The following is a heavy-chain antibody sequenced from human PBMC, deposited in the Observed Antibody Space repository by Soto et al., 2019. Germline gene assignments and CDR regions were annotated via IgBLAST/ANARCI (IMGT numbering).Heavy chain of an antibody. V-gene: IGHV3-11*01. Sequence: TFSDYYMSWIRQSPGKGLEWVSYISSSGSTIYYADSVKGRFTISRDNAKNSLYLQMNSLRAEDTAVYYCATHLPIVLMVYGPGRDAFDIWGQGTMVTVSS. D-gene: IGHD2-8*01. J-gene: IGHJ3*02. CDR2: ISSSGSTI. CDR3: ATHLPIVLMVYGPGRDAFDI. CDR1: TFSDYY.